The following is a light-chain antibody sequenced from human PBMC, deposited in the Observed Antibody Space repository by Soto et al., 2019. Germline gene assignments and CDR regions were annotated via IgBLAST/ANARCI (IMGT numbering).Light chain of an antibody. V-gene: IGKV3-20*01. CDR1: QSVSSIY. CDR2: GVS. J-gene: IGKJ1*01. Sequence: ELVLTQSPGTLSLSPGERATLSRRASQSVSSIYFAWYQQKRGQAPRLLIYGVSSRATGIPDTFSGRGSGTDFTLTISRLETEESAVYDCEQYGSSPRTVGQGTKGAIK. CDR3: EQYGSSPRT.